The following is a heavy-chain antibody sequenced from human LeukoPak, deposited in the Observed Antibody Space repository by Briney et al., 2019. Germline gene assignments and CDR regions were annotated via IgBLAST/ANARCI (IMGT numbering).Heavy chain of an antibody. CDR2: ISSSGSTI. J-gene: IGHJ3*02. D-gene: IGHD3-22*01. V-gene: IGHV3-11*04. CDR3: ARVPYYYDSIDAFDI. CDR1: GFTFSDYY. Sequence: PGGSLGLSCAASGFTFSDYYMSWIRQAPGKGLEWVSYISSSGSTIYYADSVKGRFTISRDNAKNSLYLQMNSLRAEDTAVYYCARVPYYYDSIDAFDIWGQGTMVTVSS.